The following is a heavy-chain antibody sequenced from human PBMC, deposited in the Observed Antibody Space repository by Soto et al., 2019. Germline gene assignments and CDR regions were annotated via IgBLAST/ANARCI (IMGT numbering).Heavy chain of an antibody. D-gene: IGHD3-16*02. V-gene: IGHV3-9*01. J-gene: IGHJ2*01. Sequence: EVQLVESGGGLVQPGRSLRLSCAASGFTFDDYAMHWVRQAPGKGLEWVSGISWNSGSIGYADSVKGRFTISRDNAKNSLYLQMNSLRAEDTDLYYCAKDMAPVLVSYLSYFDLWGRGTMVTVSS. CDR2: ISWNSGSI. CDR3: AKDMAPVLVSYLSYFDL. CDR1: GFTFDDYA.